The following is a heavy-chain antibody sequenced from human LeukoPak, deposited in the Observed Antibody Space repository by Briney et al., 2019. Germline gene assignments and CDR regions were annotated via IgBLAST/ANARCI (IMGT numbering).Heavy chain of an antibody. V-gene: IGHV3-33*01. J-gene: IGHJ5*02. CDR3: ARDHSSRLYDFWSGYYTGRGVNWFDP. CDR2: IWYDGSNK. CDR1: GFTFSSYG. Sequence: PWGSLRLSCAASGFTFSSYGMHWVRQAPGKGLEWVAVIWYDGSNKYYADSVKGRFTISRDNSKNTLYLQMNSLRAEDTAVYYCARDHSSRLYDFWSGYYTGRGVNWFDPWGQGTLVTVSS. D-gene: IGHD3-3*01.